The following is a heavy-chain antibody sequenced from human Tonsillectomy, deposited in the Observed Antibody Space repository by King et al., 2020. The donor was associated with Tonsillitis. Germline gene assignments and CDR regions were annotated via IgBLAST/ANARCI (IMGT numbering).Heavy chain of an antibody. Sequence: TLKESGPTLVKPTQTLTLTCTFSGFSLSTSGVGVGWIRQPPGKALEWLAVLYWNDEKRYSPSLKSRLTITEDTSKNQVVLTVTNMDPVDTATYYCAHRRGVGGANKWFDPWGQGTLVTVSS. CDR2: LYWNDEK. CDR3: AHRRGVGGANKWFDP. CDR1: GFSLSTSGVG. D-gene: IGHD3-16*01. V-gene: IGHV2-5*01. J-gene: IGHJ5*02.